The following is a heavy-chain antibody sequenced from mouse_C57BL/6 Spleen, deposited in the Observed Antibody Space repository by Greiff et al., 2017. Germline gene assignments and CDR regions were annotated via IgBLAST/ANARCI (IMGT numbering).Heavy chain of an antibody. V-gene: IGHV3-1*01. Sequence: ESGPGMVKPSQSLSLTCTVTGYSITSGYDWHWIRHFPGNKLEWMGYISYSGSTNYNPSLKSRISITHDTSKNHFFLKVNSVTTEDTATYYCARVRTGSYWYFDVWGTGTTVTVSS. J-gene: IGHJ1*03. D-gene: IGHD4-1*01. CDR3: ARVRTGSYWYFDV. CDR1: GYSITSGYD. CDR2: ISYSGST.